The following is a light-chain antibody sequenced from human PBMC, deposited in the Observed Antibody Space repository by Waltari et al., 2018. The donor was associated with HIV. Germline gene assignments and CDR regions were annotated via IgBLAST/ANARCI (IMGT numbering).Light chain of an antibody. CDR1: SSNIGAGYD. CDR2: GNS. V-gene: IGLV1-40*01. J-gene: IGLJ3*02. Sequence: QSVLTQPPSVSGAPGQRVTISCTGSSSNIGAGYDLPWYQQLPGTAPKLLIYGNSNRPSGVPDRCSGSKSGTSASLAITGLQAEDEADYYCQSYDSSLSGSWVFGGGTKLTVL. CDR3: QSYDSSLSGSWV.